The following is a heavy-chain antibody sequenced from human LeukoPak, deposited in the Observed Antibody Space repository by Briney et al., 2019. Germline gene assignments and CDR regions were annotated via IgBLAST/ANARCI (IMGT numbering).Heavy chain of an antibody. Sequence: GGSLRLSCAASGFTFSSYSMNWARQAPGKGLEWVSSISSSSSYIYYADSVKGRFTISRDNAKNSLYLQMNSLRAEDTAVYYCAREGDLAFDIWGQGTMVTVSS. CDR1: GFTFSSYS. D-gene: IGHD3-16*01. CDR3: AREGDLAFDI. V-gene: IGHV3-21*01. J-gene: IGHJ3*02. CDR2: ISSSSSYI.